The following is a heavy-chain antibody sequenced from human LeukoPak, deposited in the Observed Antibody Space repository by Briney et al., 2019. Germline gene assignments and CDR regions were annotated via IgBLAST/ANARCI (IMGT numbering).Heavy chain of an antibody. CDR1: GASVSSNSYH. CDR2: HSGNS. CDR3: ATYYVGVGGRGY. D-gene: IGHD3-16*01. J-gene: IGHJ4*02. V-gene: IGHV4-61*03. Sequence: PLETLSLTCTVSGASVSSNSYHWSWIRQAPGKGLEWIGHSGNSDYKPSLKSRITISTDTSNNHFSLNLVSVTAADTAVYYCATYYVGVGGRGYWGPGTLVTVSS.